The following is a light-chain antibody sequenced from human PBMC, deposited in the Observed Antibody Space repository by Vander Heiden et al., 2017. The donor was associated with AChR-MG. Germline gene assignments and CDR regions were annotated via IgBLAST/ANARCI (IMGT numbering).Light chain of an antibody. CDR1: PHVSRN. V-gene: IGKV3-15*01. CDR2: GAS. CDR3: QQDISSPT. Sequence: EIVMTQSPATVSGSPGDRAPLSCSASPHVSRNVGWYQQKRGQAPRLLIYGASTRAGGIPGSFSGSGCGKEFTLTSSSRQSEDVAFYYWQQDISSPTFGHGTKVDIK. J-gene: IGKJ3*01.